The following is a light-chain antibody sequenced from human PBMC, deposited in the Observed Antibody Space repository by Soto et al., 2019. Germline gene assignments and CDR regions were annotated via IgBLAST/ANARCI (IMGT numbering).Light chain of an antibody. J-gene: IGKJ1*01. V-gene: IGKV3-20*01. CDR3: QQYGSSPTRT. CDR2: AAS. CDR1: QHINIAY. Sequence: EVVLTQSPGTLSLSPGERATLSCRAGQHINIAYMAWYQQKPGQAPRLLIYAASSRATGIPDRLSGRGSGTDFTLTISRLEPEDSAVYYCQQYGSSPTRTFGQGTKVDIK.